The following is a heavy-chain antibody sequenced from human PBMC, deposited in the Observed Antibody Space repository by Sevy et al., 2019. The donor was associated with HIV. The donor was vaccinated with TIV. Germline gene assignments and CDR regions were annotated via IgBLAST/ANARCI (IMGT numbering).Heavy chain of an antibody. J-gene: IGHJ3*01. CDR1: GSSFGIHW. Sequence: GGSLRLSCVASGSSFGIHWMSWVRQAPGKGLEWVAKINQDGGQKYYVDSVKGRFTISRDNAKSSLYLQMNSPRVEDTALYYCARDPDPVPGVAFDVWGQGTMVTVSS. V-gene: IGHV3-7*01. CDR2: INQDGGQK. CDR3: ARDPDPVPGVAFDV.